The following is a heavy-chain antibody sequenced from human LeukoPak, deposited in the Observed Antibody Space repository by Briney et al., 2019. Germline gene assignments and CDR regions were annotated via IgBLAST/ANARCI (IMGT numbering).Heavy chain of an antibody. CDR3: ARESGSGWYGDLAEYFQH. V-gene: IGHV1-69*04. D-gene: IGHD6-19*01. Sequence: ASVKVSCKASGGTFSSYAISWVRQAPGQGLEWMGRIIPIFGIANYAQKFQGRVTFTADKSTSTAYMELSSLRSEDTAVYYCARESGSGWYGDLAEYFQHWGQGTLVTVSS. CDR1: GGTFSSYA. CDR2: IIPIFGIA. J-gene: IGHJ1*01.